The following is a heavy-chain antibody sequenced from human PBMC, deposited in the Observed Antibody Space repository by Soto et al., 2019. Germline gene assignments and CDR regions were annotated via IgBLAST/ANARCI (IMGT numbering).Heavy chain of an antibody. CDR3: AKDPAYYDYTSEYYMDV. Sequence: GGSLRLSCAASGFTFSSYAMSWVRQAPGKGLEWVSAISGSGGSTYYADSVKGRFTISRDNSKNTLYLQMNSLRAEDTAVYYCAKDPAYYDYTSEYYMDVWGKGTTVTVS. J-gene: IGHJ6*03. D-gene: IGHD3-16*01. CDR1: GFTFSSYA. CDR2: ISGSGGST. V-gene: IGHV3-23*01.